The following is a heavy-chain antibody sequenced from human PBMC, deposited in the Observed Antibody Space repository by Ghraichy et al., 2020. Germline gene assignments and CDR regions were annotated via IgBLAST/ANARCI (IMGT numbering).Heavy chain of an antibody. D-gene: IGHD5-18*01. Sequence: GGSLRLSCAASGFTVSSTYMSWVRQAPGKGLEWVSVISSGGSTYYADSVKGRFTISRDNSQNTVYLQMNSLRAEDTAVYYCASPGDSGYKHSGYWGQGTLVTVSP. CDR3: ASPGDSGYKHSGY. J-gene: IGHJ4*02. V-gene: IGHV3-66*01. CDR2: ISSGGST. CDR1: GFTVSSTY.